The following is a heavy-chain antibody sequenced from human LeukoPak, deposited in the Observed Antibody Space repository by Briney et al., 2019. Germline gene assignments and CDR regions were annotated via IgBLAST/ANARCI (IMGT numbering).Heavy chain of an antibody. V-gene: IGHV3-33*01. CDR3: ARNPQTYYLMYYMDV. D-gene: IGHD3-10*01. Sequence: GGSLGLSCAASGFTFSSYGMHWVRQAPGKGLEWVAVIWYDGSNKYYADSVKGRFTISRDNSKNTLYLQMNSLRAEDTAVYYCARNPQTYYLMYYMDVWGKGTTVTVSS. J-gene: IGHJ6*03. CDR2: IWYDGSNK. CDR1: GFTFSSYG.